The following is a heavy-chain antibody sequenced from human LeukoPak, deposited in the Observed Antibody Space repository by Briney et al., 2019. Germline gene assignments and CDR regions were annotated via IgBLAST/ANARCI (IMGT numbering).Heavy chain of an antibody. CDR1: GDSISSHY. CDR2: IYYSGST. CDR3: ARRGTIFGPESL. J-gene: IGHJ2*01. V-gene: IGHV4-59*08. D-gene: IGHD3-3*01. Sequence: SETLSLTCNVSGDSISSHYWSWIRQPPGKGLEWIGYIYYSGSTNYNPSLKSRVTISVDTSKNQLSLNLSSVTAADTAVYFCARRGTIFGPESLWGRGTLVTVSS.